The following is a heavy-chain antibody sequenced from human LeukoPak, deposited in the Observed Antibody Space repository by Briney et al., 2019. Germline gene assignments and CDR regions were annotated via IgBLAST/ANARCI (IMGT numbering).Heavy chain of an antibody. Sequence: SETLSLTCAVYGGSFSGYYWSWIRQPPGKGLEWIGEINHSGSTNYNPSLKSRVTISVDTSKNQFSLKLSSVTAADTAVYYCARGLWLSLGAFDIWGQGTVVTVSS. J-gene: IGHJ3*02. CDR1: GGSFSGYY. V-gene: IGHV4-34*01. CDR3: ARGLWLSLGAFDI. D-gene: IGHD5-12*01. CDR2: INHSGST.